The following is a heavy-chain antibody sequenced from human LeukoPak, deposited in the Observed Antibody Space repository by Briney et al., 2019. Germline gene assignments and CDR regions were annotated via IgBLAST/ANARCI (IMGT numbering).Heavy chain of an antibody. CDR1: GGSFSGYY. J-gene: IGHJ4*02. D-gene: IGHD4-17*01. CDR2: INHSGST. Sequence: SETLSLTCAVYGGSFSGYYWSWIRQPPGKGLEWIGEINHSGSTNYNPSLKSRVTISVDTSKNQFSLKLSSVTAADTAVYYCARELRATTVTTLFDYWGQGTLVTVSS. CDR3: ARELRATTVTTLFDY. V-gene: IGHV4-34*01.